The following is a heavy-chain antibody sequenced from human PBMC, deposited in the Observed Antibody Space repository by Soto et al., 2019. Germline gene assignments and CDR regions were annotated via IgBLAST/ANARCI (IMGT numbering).Heavy chain of an antibody. D-gene: IGHD2-2*01. Sequence: QVQLQESGPGLVKPSQTLSLTCTVSGGSISSGGYYWSWIRQHPGKGLEWIGYIYYSGSTYYNPSRKSRVTISVDTSKNQFSLKLSSVTAADTAVYYCARDHIVVVPAANYYYYYYGMDVWGQGTTVTVSS. CDR3: ARDHIVVVPAANYYYYYYGMDV. CDR1: GGSISSGGYY. CDR2: IYYSGST. J-gene: IGHJ6*02. V-gene: IGHV4-31*03.